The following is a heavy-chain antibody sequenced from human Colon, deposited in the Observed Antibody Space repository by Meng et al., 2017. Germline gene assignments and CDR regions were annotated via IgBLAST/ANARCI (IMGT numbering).Heavy chain of an antibody. CDR1: GFILSSHW. J-gene: IGHJ4*02. D-gene: IGHD4-17*01. Sequence: GESLKISCAASGFILSSHWMHWVRQAPGKGLVWVSLINTDGSTASYADSVKGRFTMSRDNAKNTLDLQMNSLRAEDTAVYYCVRGGKDYGDHIPFEYWGQGSLVTVSS. V-gene: IGHV3-74*01. CDR2: INTDGSTA. CDR3: VRGGKDYGDHIPFEY.